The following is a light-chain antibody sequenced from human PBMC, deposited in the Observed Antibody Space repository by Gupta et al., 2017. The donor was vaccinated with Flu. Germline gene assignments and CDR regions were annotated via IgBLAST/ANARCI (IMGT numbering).Light chain of an antibody. V-gene: IGKV3-11*01. CDR1: QSISSQ. CDR2: DTS. Sequence: PATLSLSPGERATLSCRASQSISSQLAWYQQKPGQAPRLLIYDTSNRATDIPARFSGSGSGTDFTLTISSLEPEDFAVYYCQQRSNWPLTFGGGTKVEIK. CDR3: QQRSNWPLT. J-gene: IGKJ4*01.